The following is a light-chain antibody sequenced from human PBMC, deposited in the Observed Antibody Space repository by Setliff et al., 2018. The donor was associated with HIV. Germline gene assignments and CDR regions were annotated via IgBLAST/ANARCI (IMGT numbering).Light chain of an antibody. V-gene: IGLV2-14*01. CDR3: SSYTRTNLFV. J-gene: IGLJ1*01. CDR2: AVF. CDR1: TSDMSHYNF. Sequence: QSALTQPASVSASPGQSITISCTGTTSDMSHYNFVSWYQQHPDSAPKLLIYAVFNRPSGVSHRFSGSKSGNTASLTISGLQAEDEADYYCSSYTRTNLFVFGTGTKVTVL.